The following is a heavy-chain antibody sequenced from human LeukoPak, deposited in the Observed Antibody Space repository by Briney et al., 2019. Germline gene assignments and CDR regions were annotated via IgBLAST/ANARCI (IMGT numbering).Heavy chain of an antibody. D-gene: IGHD3-3*01. CDR2: IYYSGST. Sequence: SETLSLTCTVSGGSISSYYWSWIRQPPGKGLEWIGYIYYSGSTNYNPSLKSRVTISVDTSKNQFSLKLSSVTAADTAMYYCARDAEDDFWSGYYLMGFDPWGQGTLVTVSS. V-gene: IGHV4-59*01. CDR1: GGSISSYY. CDR3: ARDAEDDFWSGYYLMGFDP. J-gene: IGHJ5*02.